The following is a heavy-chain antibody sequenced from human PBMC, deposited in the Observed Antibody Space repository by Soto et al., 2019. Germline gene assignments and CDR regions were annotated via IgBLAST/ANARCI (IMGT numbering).Heavy chain of an antibody. J-gene: IGHJ6*02. V-gene: IGHV3-74*01. CDR1: GFTFSSYW. CDR2: INSDGSST. D-gene: IGHD6-13*01. CDR3: ARGGEQPSYYYGMDV. Sequence: TGGSLSLSCAASGFTFSSYWMNWVRQAPGKGLVWVSRINSDGSSTSYADSVKGRFTISRDNAKYTLYLQMNSLRAEDTAVYYCARGGEQPSYYYGMDVWGQGTTVTVSS.